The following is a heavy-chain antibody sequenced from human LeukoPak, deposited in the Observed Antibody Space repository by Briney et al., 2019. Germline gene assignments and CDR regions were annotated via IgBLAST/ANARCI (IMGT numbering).Heavy chain of an antibody. Sequence: GGSLRLSCAASGFTFSSYAMSWVRQAPGKGLEWVSAISGSGGSTYYADSVKGRFTISRDNSKNTLYLQMNSLRAEDTAVYYCAKAGPYGSGSYYPNYYYYYMDVWGKGTTVTVSS. CDR1: GFTFSSYA. CDR3: AKAGPYGSGSYYPNYYYYYMDV. CDR2: ISGSGGST. V-gene: IGHV3-23*01. J-gene: IGHJ6*03. D-gene: IGHD3-10*01.